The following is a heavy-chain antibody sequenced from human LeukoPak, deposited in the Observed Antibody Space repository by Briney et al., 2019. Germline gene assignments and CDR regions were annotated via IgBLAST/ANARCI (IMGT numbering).Heavy chain of an antibody. CDR3: ARVYGSGYDFRGAFDI. CDR1: GGSISSSSYY. Sequence: SETLSLTCTVSGGSISSSSYYWGWIRQPPGKGLEWIGSIYYSGRTYYNPSLKSRVTISVDTSKNQFSLKLSSVTAADTAVYYCARVYGSGYDFRGAFDIWGQGTMVTVSS. J-gene: IGHJ3*02. D-gene: IGHD5-12*01. CDR2: IYYSGRT. V-gene: IGHV4-39*07.